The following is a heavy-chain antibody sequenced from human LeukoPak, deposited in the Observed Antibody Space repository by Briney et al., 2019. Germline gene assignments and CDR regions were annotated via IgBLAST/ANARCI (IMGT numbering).Heavy chain of an antibody. Sequence: GGSLRLSCAASGFTFSSYEMNWVRQAPGKGLEWVSYISSSGSTIYYADSVKGRFTISRDNAKNSLYLQMNSLRAEDTAVYYCARDVHCSSTSCLRGEEDWFDPWGQGTLVTVSS. CDR1: GFTFSSYE. CDR3: ARDVHCSSTSCLRGEEDWFDP. V-gene: IGHV3-48*03. CDR2: ISSSGSTI. D-gene: IGHD2-2*01. J-gene: IGHJ5*02.